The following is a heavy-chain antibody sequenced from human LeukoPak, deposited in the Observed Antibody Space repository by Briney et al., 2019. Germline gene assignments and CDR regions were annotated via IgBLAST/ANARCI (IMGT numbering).Heavy chain of an antibody. J-gene: IGHJ5*02. V-gene: IGHV4-61*02. CDR1: GGSISSGSYY. CDR2: IYISGST. Sequence: SETLSLTCTVSGGSISSGSYYWSWIRQPAGKGLVWIGRIYISGSTNYNPSLKSRVTISVDTSKNQFSLKLSSVTAADTAVYYCARDDAPVDRGFDPWGQGTLVTVSS. CDR3: ARDDAPVDRGFDP. D-gene: IGHD1-14*01.